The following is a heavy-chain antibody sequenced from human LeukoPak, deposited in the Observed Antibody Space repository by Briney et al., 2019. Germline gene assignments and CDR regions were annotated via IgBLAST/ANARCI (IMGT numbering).Heavy chain of an antibody. J-gene: IGHJ5*02. V-gene: IGHV1-24*01. D-gene: IGHD3-10*01. CDR3: AARPPYGSGSYYIWFDP. CDR1: GYTLTELS. CDR2: FDPEDGET. Sequence: ASVKVSCRVSGYTLTELSMHWVRQAPGKGLEWMGGFDPEDGETIYAQKFQGRVTMTEDTSTDTAYMELSSLRSEDTAVYYCAARPPYGSGSYYIWFDPWGQGTLVTVSS.